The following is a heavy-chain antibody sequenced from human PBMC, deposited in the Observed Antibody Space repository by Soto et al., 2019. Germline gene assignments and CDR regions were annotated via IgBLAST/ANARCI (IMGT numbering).Heavy chain of an antibody. CDR2: IIPIFGTA. Sequence: ASVKVSCKASGGTFSSYAISWVRQAPGQGLEWMGGIIPIFGTANYAQKFQGRVTITADESTSTAYMKLSSLRSEDTAVYYCARDRIAVAGFDYRGQGTLVTVSS. V-gene: IGHV1-69*13. D-gene: IGHD6-19*01. CDR3: ARDRIAVAGFDY. J-gene: IGHJ4*02. CDR1: GGTFSSYA.